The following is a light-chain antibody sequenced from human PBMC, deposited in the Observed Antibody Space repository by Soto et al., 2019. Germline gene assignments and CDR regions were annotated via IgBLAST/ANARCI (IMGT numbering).Light chain of an antibody. J-gene: IGLJ1*01. CDR1: SSDVGAYHY. V-gene: IGLV2-14*01. CDR3: TSYSSTDTFYV. CDR2: QVT. Sequence: QSVLTQPASVSGSPGQSITISCTGTSSDVGAYHYVSWYQHHPGKAPKLMIYQVTNRPSGVSDRFSGSKSGNTASLTIPGLRADDEADYYCTSYSSTDTFYVFGTGTKVTVL.